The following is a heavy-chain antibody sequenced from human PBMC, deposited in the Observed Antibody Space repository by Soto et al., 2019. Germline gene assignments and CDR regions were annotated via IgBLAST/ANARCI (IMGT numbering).Heavy chain of an antibody. J-gene: IGHJ5*02. CDR2: INTNTGNP. CDR1: GYTLTSYS. CDR3: ARSSIAVAGNWFDP. Sequence: ASVKVSCKASGYTLTSYSMNWVRQAPGQGLEWMGWINTNTGNPTYAQGFTGRFVFSLDTSVSTAYLQICSLKAEDTAVYYCARSSIAVAGNWFDPWGQGTLVTVSS. V-gene: IGHV7-4-1*01. D-gene: IGHD6-19*01.